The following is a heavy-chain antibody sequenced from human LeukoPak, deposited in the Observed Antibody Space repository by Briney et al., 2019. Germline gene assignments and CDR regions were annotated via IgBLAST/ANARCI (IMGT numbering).Heavy chain of an antibody. Sequence: AGGSLRLSCAASGFTFSSYAMSWVRQAPGKGLEWVSAISGSGGSTYYADSVKGRFTISRDNSKNTLYLQMNSLRAEDTAVYYCAKTEMATIGFPDAFDIWGQGTMVTVSS. CDR3: AKTEMATIGFPDAFDI. CDR1: GFTFSSYA. D-gene: IGHD5-24*01. V-gene: IGHV3-23*01. CDR2: ISGSGGST. J-gene: IGHJ3*02.